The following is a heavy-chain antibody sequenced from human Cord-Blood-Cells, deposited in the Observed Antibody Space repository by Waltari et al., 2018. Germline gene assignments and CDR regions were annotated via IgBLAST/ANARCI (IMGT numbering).Heavy chain of an antibody. CDR1: GFNLSNAW. J-gene: IGHJ4*02. D-gene: IGHD6-13*01. CDR3: KGFPSSSWDDY. V-gene: IGHV3-15*01. CDR2: IKSKTDGGTT. Sequence: EVQLVESGGGWVKPGGSLRLSCAASGFNLSNAWLTWVLQAPGKGLEWVGRIKSKTDGGTTDYAAPVKGRFTISRDDSKNTLYLQMNSLKTEDTAVYYCKGFPSSSWDDYWGQGTLVTVSS.